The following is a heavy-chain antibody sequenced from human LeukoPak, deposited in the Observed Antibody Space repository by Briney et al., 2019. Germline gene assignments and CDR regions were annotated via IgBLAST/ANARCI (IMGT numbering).Heavy chain of an antibody. CDR3: ARGICVSTSCSYGMDV. CDR2: ISSTSRTL. Sequence: PGGSLRLSCAASGFTFSSYEMNWVRQAPGRGLEWVSYISSTSRTLYYTDSVKGRFTISRDNAKNSLSLQMNSLRDEDTAVYYCARGICVSTSCSYGMDVWGQGTTVTVSS. D-gene: IGHD2-2*01. CDR1: GFTFSSYE. V-gene: IGHV3-48*03. J-gene: IGHJ6*02.